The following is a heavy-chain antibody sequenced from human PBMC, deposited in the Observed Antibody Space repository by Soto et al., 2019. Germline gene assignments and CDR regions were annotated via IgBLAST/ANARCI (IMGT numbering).Heavy chain of an antibody. CDR1: GGTFSSYA. J-gene: IGHJ4*02. V-gene: IGHV1-69*01. D-gene: IGHD3-22*01. CDR2: IIHIFGTE. Sequence: QVQLVQSGADVAQPGTSLKVSCTASGGTFSSYAINWVRQAPGQGLEWVGGIIHIFGTENYAQKFQGRVTITADEYTSTATLELRSMRSEAKDVYFCSSAYAGQYYYDSSDYSEFDYWGQGTLVTVSS. CDR3: SSAYAGQYYYDSSDYSEFDY.